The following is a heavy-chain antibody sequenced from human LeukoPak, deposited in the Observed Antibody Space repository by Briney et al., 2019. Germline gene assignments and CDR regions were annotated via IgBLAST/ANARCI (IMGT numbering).Heavy chain of an antibody. Sequence: GGSLRLSCAASGFTVSSNYMSWVRQAPGKGLEWVSVIYSGGSTYYADSVKGRFTISRDNSKNTLYLQMNSLRAEDTALYYCASSSGWYAPDYWGQGTLVTVSS. CDR2: IYSGGST. CDR1: GFTVSSNY. V-gene: IGHV3-66*01. J-gene: IGHJ4*02. D-gene: IGHD6-19*01. CDR3: ASSSGWYAPDY.